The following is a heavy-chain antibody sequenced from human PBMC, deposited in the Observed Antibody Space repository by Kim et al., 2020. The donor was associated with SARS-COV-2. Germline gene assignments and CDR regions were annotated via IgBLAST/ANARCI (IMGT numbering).Heavy chain of an antibody. D-gene: IGHD6-19*01. Sequence: VKGRFTISRDRSKNTLYLQVNSLSAEDTAVYYGARGGGAVAGTRLYYFDYWGQGALVTVSS. CDR3: ARGGGAVAGTRLYYFDY. V-gene: IGHV3-23*01. J-gene: IGHJ4*02.